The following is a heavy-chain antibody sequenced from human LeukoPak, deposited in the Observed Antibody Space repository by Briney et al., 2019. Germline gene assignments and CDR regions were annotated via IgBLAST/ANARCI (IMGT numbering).Heavy chain of an antibody. Sequence: SVKVSCKASGGTFSSYAISWVRQAPGQGPEWMGRIISILGIANYAQKFQGRVTITADKSTSTAYMELSSLRSEDTAVYYCAREAVQDAGGYFDYWGQGTLVTVSS. D-gene: IGHD3-10*01. CDR2: IISILGIA. CDR3: AREAVQDAGGYFDY. CDR1: GGTFSSYA. V-gene: IGHV1-69*04. J-gene: IGHJ4*02.